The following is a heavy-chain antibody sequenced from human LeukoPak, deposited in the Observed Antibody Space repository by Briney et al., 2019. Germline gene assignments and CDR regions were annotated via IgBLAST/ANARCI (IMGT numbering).Heavy chain of an antibody. D-gene: IGHD5-12*01. CDR1: GYTFTGYY. CDR2: INPNSGGT. J-gene: IGHJ4*02. V-gene: IGHV1-2*02. CDR3: ARVVGYSGYDSDFDY. Sequence: ASVKVSCRASGYTFTGYYMHWVRQAPGQGLEWMGWINPNSGGTNYAQKFQGRVTMTSDTSISTAYMELSRLRFDDPAVYYCARVVGYSGYDSDFDYWGQGTLVTVSS.